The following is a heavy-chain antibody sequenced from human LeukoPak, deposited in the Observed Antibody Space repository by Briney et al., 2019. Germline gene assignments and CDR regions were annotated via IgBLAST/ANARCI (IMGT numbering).Heavy chain of an antibody. CDR2: ISSSSSTI. J-gene: IGHJ4*02. V-gene: IGHV3-48*02. CDR3: ARARASGRSGFDY. CDR1: GLTVSSYS. D-gene: IGHD2-15*01. Sequence: GGSLRLSCVASGLTVSSYSMNWVRQAPGKGLEWVSYISSSSSTIYYADSVKGRFAISRDNAKNSLDLQMNSLRDEDTAVYYCARARASGRSGFDYWGQGTLVTVSS.